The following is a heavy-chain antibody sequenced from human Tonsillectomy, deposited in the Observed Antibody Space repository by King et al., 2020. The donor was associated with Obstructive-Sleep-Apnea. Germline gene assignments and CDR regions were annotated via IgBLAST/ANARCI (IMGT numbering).Heavy chain of an antibody. CDR2: MNPNRGNT. CDR3: ARGDPGEWLVRYFQH. Sequence: QLVQSGAEVKKPGASVKVSCKASGYTFTSYDINWVRQATGQGLEWMGWMNPNRGNTVYAQKFQGRVTMTRKTSISTAYMELSSLRSDDTAVYYCARGDPGEWLVRYFQHWGQGTPVTVSS. CDR1: GYTFTSYD. D-gene: IGHD6-19*01. J-gene: IGHJ1*01. V-gene: IGHV1-8*01.